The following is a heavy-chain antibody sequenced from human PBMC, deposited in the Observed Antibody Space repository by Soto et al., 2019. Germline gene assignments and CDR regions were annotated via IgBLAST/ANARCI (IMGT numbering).Heavy chain of an antibody. CDR1: GGSISSGPYY. CDR3: ASYYGDFHDY. J-gene: IGHJ4*02. Sequence: SETLSLTCTVSGGSISSGPYYWSWIRQHPGKGLEWIGYIYYSGSTYYNPSLKSRVTISVDTSQNQFSLRLSSVTAADTAFYYCASYYGDFHDYWGQGSLVPVSS. CDR2: IYYSGST. V-gene: IGHV4-31*03. D-gene: IGHD4-17*01.